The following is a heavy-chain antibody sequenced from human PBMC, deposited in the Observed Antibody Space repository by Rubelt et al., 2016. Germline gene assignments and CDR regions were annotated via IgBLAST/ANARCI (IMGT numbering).Heavy chain of an antibody. V-gene: IGHV3-30*04. CDR3: ARGPYYDILTGRRVSVFYFDY. D-gene: IGHD3-9*01. Sequence: KGLEWVAVISYDGSNKYYADSVKGRFTISRDNSKNTLYLQMNSLRAEDTAVYYCARGPYYDILTGRRVSVFYFDYWGQGTLVTVSS. J-gene: IGHJ4*02. CDR2: ISYDGSNK.